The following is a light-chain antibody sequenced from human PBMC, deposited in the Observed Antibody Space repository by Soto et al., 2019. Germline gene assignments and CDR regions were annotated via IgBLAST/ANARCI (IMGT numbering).Light chain of an antibody. CDR2: AAS. CDR1: QSISSY. Sequence: IHMTQSPSSPSASVGDRVNITCRASQSISSYLNWYQQKPGKAPKLLIYAASSLQSGVPSRFSGSGSGTDFTLTISSLQPEDFATYYCQQSYSTPSITFGQGTRLEIK. J-gene: IGKJ5*01. V-gene: IGKV1-39*01. CDR3: QQSYSTPSIT.